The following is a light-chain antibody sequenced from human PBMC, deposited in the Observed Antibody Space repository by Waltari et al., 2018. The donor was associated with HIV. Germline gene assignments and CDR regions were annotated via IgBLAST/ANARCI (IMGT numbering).Light chain of an antibody. V-gene: IGKV4-1*01. CDR3: QQYYTTPWT. J-gene: IGKJ1*01. CDR2: WAS. Sequence: DIVMTPSPDSLAVSLGERATINCQSRQSLLYSSNNKNYLAWYQQKPGQPPKLLIYWASTRESGVPDRFSGSGSGTDFTLTISSLQAEDVAVYYCQQYYTTPWTFGQGTKVEIK. CDR1: QSLLYSSNNKNY.